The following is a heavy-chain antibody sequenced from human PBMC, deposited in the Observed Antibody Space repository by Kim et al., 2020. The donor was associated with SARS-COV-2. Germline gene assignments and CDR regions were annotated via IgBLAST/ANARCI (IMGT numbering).Heavy chain of an antibody. CDR3: ARDPASYSNTYFDY. V-gene: IGHV3-11*04. J-gene: IGHJ4*02. D-gene: IGHD6-13*01. Sequence: ADSVKGRFTISRDNAKKSLYLQMNSLRAEDTAVYYCARDPASYSNTYFDYWGQGTLVTVSS.